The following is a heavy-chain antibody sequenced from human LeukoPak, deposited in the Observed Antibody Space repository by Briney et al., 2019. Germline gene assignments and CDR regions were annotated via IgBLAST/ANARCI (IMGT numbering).Heavy chain of an antibody. Sequence: SETLSLTCAVYGGSFSGYYWSWIRQPPGKGLEWIGEINHSGTTNYNPSLKSRVTLSVDTSKNQFSLKLSSVTAADTAVYYCASVVVAATLFDYWGQGTLVTVSS. D-gene: IGHD2-15*01. CDR1: GGSFSGYY. CDR3: ASVVVAATLFDY. V-gene: IGHV4-34*01. CDR2: INHSGTT. J-gene: IGHJ4*02.